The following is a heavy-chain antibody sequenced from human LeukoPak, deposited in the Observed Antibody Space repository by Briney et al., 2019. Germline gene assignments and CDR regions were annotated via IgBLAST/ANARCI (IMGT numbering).Heavy chain of an antibody. CDR1: GFTFSSYA. CDR2: ISGSGGST. D-gene: IGHD3-3*01. CDR3: AKGSSAIFGVVIWWESTGSTPGFDP. J-gene: IGHJ5*02. Sequence: PGGSLRLSCAASGFTFSSYAMSWVRQAPGKGLEWVSAISGSGGSTYYADSVKGRFTISRDNSKNTLYLQMNSLRAEDTAVYYCAKGSSAIFGVVIWWESTGSTPGFDPWGQGTLVTVSS. V-gene: IGHV3-23*01.